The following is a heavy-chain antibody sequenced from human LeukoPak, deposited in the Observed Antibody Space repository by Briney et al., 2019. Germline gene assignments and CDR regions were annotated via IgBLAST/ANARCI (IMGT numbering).Heavy chain of an antibody. CDR2: IYYTGST. V-gene: IGHV4-39*07. CDR1: GGSISGSNYF. CDR3: ARGRRAQTSGRQYYYYYYGMDV. D-gene: IGHD4-11*01. J-gene: IGHJ6*02. Sequence: SETLSLTCTVSGGSISGSNYFWGWIRQPPGKGLELIGSIYYTGSTYYNPSLKSRVTISVDTSKNQFSLKLSSVTAADTAVYYCARGRRAQTSGRQYYYYYYGMDVWGQGTTVTVSS.